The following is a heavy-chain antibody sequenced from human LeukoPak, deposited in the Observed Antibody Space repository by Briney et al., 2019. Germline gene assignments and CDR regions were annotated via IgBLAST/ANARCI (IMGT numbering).Heavy chain of an antibody. CDR3: ARDKDFWSGIYGMDV. CDR1: RFTFSSYA. CDR2: ISYDGSNK. V-gene: IGHV3-30-3*01. D-gene: IGHD3-3*01. Sequence: PGGSLRLSCAASRFTFSSYAMHWVRQAPGKGLEWVAVISYDGSNKYYADSVKGRFTISRDNSKNTLYLQMNSLRAEDTAVYYCARDKDFWSGIYGMDVWGQGTTVTVSS. J-gene: IGHJ6*02.